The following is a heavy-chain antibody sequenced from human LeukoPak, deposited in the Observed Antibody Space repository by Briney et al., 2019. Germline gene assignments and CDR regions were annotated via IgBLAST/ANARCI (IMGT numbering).Heavy chain of an antibody. CDR2: ISSSSSTI. V-gene: IGHV3-48*04. CDR1: GFTVSSSY. J-gene: IGHJ4*02. Sequence: PGGSLRLSCAASGFTVSSSYMSWVRQAPGKGLEWVSYISSSSSTIYYADSVKGRFTISRDNAKNSLYLQMNSLRAEDTAVYYCARDDGDYGDYEYYFDYWGQGTLVTVSS. D-gene: IGHD4-17*01. CDR3: ARDDGDYGDYEYYFDY.